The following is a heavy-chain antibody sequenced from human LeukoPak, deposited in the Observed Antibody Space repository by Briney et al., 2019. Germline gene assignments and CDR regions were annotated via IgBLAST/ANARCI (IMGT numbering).Heavy chain of an antibody. Sequence: SETLSLTCTVSGGSISSSSYYWGWIRQPPGKGLEWIGSIYYSGSTYYNPSLKSRVTISVDTSKNQFSLKLSSVTAADTAVYYCARLGGSSRSYFDYWGQGTLVTVSS. D-gene: IGHD6-6*01. V-gene: IGHV4-39*01. J-gene: IGHJ4*02. CDR2: IYYSGST. CDR1: GGSISSSSYY. CDR3: ARLGGSSRSYFDY.